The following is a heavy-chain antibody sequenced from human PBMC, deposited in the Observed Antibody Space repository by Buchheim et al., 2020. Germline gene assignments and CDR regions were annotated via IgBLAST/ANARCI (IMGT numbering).Heavy chain of an antibody. D-gene: IGHD6-19*01. CDR3: ARDPGIAVAGKSVYFDY. CDR2: INSDGSST. J-gene: IGHJ4*02. CDR1: GFTFSSYW. Sequence: EVQLVESGGGLVQPGGSLRLSCAASGFTFSSYWMHWVRQAPGKGLVWVSRINSDGSSTSYADSVKGRFTISRDNAKNTLYLQMNSPRAEDTAVYYCARDPGIAVAGKSVYFDYWGQGTL. V-gene: IGHV3-74*01.